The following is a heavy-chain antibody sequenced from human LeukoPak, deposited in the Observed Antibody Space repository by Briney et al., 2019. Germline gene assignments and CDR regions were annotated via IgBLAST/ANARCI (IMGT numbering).Heavy chain of an antibody. V-gene: IGHV4-39*01. D-gene: IGHD5-18*01. Sequence: SETLSLTCTVSGGSISSSSAYWGWIRQPPGKGLEWIGSIYYSKNTYYNPSLKSRVTISADTSKNQFSLTLGSVSATDTAVYYCVSPRGFSYGYFDYWGQGTLVRVST. CDR2: IYYSKNT. J-gene: IGHJ4*02. CDR3: VSPRGFSYGYFDY. CDR1: GGSISSSSAY.